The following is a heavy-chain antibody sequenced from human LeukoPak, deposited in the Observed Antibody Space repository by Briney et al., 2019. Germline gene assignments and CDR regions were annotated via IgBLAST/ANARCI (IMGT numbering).Heavy chain of an antibody. CDR1: GYTFTSYG. CDR3: ARDPYYYYYMDV. Sequence: ASLKVSCKASGYTFTSYGISWVRQAPGQGLEWMGWISAYNGNTNYAQKLQGRVTMTTDTSTSTAYMELRSLRSDDTAVYYCARDPYYYYYMDVWGKGTTVTVSS. CDR2: ISAYNGNT. J-gene: IGHJ6*03. V-gene: IGHV1-18*01.